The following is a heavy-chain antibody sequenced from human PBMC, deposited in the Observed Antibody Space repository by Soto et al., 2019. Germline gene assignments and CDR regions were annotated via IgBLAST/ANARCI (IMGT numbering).Heavy chain of an antibody. Sequence: SETLSLTCTVSGGSISSYYWSWIRQPPGKGLEWIGYIYYSGSTNYNPSLKSRVTISVDTSKNQFSLKLSSVTAADTAVYYCARQYGYSGSGFDPWGQGPLVTVSS. CDR1: GGSISSYY. V-gene: IGHV4-59*08. CDR2: IYYSGST. CDR3: ARQYGYSGSGFDP. J-gene: IGHJ5*02. D-gene: IGHD3-10*01.